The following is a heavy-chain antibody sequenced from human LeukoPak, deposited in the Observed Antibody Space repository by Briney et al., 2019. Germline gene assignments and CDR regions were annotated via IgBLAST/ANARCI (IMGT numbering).Heavy chain of an antibody. CDR2: ISSSGSTI. V-gene: IGHV3-48*03. J-gene: IGHJ6*04. CDR1: GFTFSSYE. Sequence: GSLRLSCEVSGFTFSSYEMNWVRQAPGRGLEWVSYISSSGSTIYYADSVKGRFTISRGNAKNSLYLQMNSLRAEDTAVYYCAELGITMIGGVWGKGTTVTISS. CDR3: AELGITMIGGV. D-gene: IGHD3-10*02.